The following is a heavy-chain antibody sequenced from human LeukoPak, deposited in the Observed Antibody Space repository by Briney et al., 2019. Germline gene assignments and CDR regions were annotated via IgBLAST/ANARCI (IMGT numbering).Heavy chain of an antibody. Sequence: GGSLRLSCAGSGFTFSPYWMHWVRQGPGEGLMWVSRIADDVSDTKYADSVTGRFTISRDNAKNILYLQMNSLRVDDTAVYYCVRGGCSSPSCLDSWGQGILVTVSS. V-gene: IGHV3-74*03. CDR3: VRGGCSSPSCLDS. J-gene: IGHJ5*01. CDR1: GFTFSPYW. D-gene: IGHD2-2*01. CDR2: IADDVSDT.